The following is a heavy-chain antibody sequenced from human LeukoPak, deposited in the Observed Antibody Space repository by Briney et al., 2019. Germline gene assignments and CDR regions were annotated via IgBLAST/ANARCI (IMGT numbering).Heavy chain of an antibody. V-gene: IGHV4-59*08. Sequence: SETLSLTCTVSGGSISSYYWSWIRQPPGKGLEWIGYIYYSGSTNYNPSLKSRVTISVDTSKNQFTLKLSSVTAADTAVYYCARLNNWFDPWGQGTLVTVSS. CDR2: IYYSGST. CDR1: GGSISSYY. D-gene: IGHD3-16*01. J-gene: IGHJ5*02. CDR3: ARLNNWFDP.